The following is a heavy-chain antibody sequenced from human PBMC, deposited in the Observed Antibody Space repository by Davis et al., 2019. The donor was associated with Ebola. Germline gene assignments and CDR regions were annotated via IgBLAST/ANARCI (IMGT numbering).Heavy chain of an antibody. D-gene: IGHD5-24*01. CDR3: ARGSEMANPADGDY. Sequence: GESLKISCAASGFTFSDYSMNWVRQAPGKGLEWVSYISGRSTSIQYADSMKGRFTISRDNAKNSVYLQMNSLRAEDTAVYYCARGSEMANPADGDYWGQGTLVTVSS. V-gene: IGHV3-48*01. CDR2: ISGRSTSI. CDR1: GFTFSDYS. J-gene: IGHJ4*02.